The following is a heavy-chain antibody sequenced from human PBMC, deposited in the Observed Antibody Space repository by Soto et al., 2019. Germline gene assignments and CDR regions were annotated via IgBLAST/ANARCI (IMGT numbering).Heavy chain of an antibody. CDR3: AKDGGYGLEESFQH. Sequence: QVQLVESGGGVVQPGRSLRLSCAASGFTFSSYGMHWVRQAPGKGLEWVAVKSYDGSNEYYADSVKGRFTISRDNSKNTLYLQMNSLRAEATAVYYCAKDGGYGLEESFQHWGQGTMVTVSS. V-gene: IGHV3-30*18. CDR1: GFTFSSYG. J-gene: IGHJ1*01. D-gene: IGHD5-12*01. CDR2: KSYDGSNE.